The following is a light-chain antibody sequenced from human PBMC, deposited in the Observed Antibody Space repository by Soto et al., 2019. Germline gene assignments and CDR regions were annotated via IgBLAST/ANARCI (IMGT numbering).Light chain of an antibody. J-gene: IGKJ1*01. CDR2: GAS. V-gene: IGKV3-15*01. CDR1: QSVSSN. CDR3: QQYNNWPPTWT. Sequence: EIVMTQSPATLSVSPGERATLSCRASQSVSSNLAWYQQKPGQAPRLLIYGASTSATGIPARFSGSGSVSEFTLTISSLQSEDFAVYYCQQYNNWPPTWTFGQGTKVEIK.